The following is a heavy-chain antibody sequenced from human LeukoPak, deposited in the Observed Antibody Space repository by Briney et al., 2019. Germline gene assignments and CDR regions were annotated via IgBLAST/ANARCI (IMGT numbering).Heavy chain of an antibody. V-gene: IGHV4-59*12. CDR3: ARGGYSGYAH. D-gene: IGHD5-12*01. Sequence: SETLSLTCTVSGGSISSYYWSWIRQPPGKGLEWIGYIYYGGSTNYNPSLKSRVTISVDTSKNQFSLKLSSVTAADTAVYYCARGGYSGYAHWGQGTLVTVSS. J-gene: IGHJ4*02. CDR2: IYYGGST. CDR1: GGSISSYY.